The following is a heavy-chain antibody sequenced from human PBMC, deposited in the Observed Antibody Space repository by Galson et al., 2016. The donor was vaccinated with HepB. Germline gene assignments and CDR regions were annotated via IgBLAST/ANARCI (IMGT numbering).Heavy chain of an antibody. V-gene: IGHV3-33*01. CDR2: IWYDGSDK. CDR1: GFNFSSHG. J-gene: IGHJ6*02. Sequence: SLRLSCAASGFNFSSHGMHWVRQAPGKGLKWVAVIWYDGSDKYYADSVKGRFTIARDNSKNTLFLQMNSLRVEDAAVYYCARGRIPKFWGMDVWGQGTTVTVSS. D-gene: IGHD3-3*01. CDR3: ARGRIPKFWGMDV.